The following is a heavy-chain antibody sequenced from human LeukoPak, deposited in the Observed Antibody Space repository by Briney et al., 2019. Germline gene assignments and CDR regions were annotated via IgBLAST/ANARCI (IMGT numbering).Heavy chain of an antibody. D-gene: IGHD3-10*01. J-gene: IGHJ6*02. V-gene: IGHV4-31*03. CDR1: GGSISSGGYY. CDR3: ATDSSGSYYPHYYGMDV. Sequence: SETLSLTCTVSGGSISSGGYYWSWIRQHPGKGLEWIGYIYYSGSTYYNPSLKSRVTISVDTSKNQFSLKLSSVTAADTAVYYCATDSSGSYYPHYYGMDVWGQGTTVTVSS. CDR2: IYYSGST.